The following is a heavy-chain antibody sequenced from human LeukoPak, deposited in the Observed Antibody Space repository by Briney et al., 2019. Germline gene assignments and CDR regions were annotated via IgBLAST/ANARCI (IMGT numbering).Heavy chain of an antibody. V-gene: IGHV3-33*01. CDR3: ATENSGSYYGYFDS. CDR1: GFTLSGCG. J-gene: IGHJ4*03. CDR2: IWYDGSNK. Sequence: PGGSLRLSCTACGFTLSGCGMHGVRQAPGKGLEWVAVIWYDGSNKYYADSVKGRFTISRDNSKNTLYLQMNSLRADDTAVYYCATENSGSYYGYFDSWGQGTLVTVSS. D-gene: IGHD1-26*01.